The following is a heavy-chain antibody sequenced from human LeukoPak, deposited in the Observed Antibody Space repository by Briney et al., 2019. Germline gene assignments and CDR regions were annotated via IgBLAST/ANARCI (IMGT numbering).Heavy chain of an antibody. D-gene: IGHD3-22*01. CDR1: GFTFDDYA. J-gene: IGHJ4*02. V-gene: IGHV3-43*02. Sequence: GGSLRLSCAASGFTFDDYAMHWVRQAPGKGLEWVSLISGDGGSTYYADSVKGRFTISRDNSKNSLYLQMNSLRTEDTALYYCAKDPRPIVVVSYFDYWGQGTLVTVSS. CDR2: ISGDGGST. CDR3: AKDPRPIVVVSYFDY.